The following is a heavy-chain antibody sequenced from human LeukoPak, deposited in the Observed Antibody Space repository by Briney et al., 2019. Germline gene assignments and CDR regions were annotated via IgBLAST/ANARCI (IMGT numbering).Heavy chain of an antibody. CDR3: AKDGVNGGLFEY. V-gene: IGHV3-30*18. CDR1: GFTFSTYH. J-gene: IGHJ4*02. CDR2: ISNDERDK. D-gene: IGHD3-3*01. Sequence: PGGSLRLSCGASGFTFSTYHMHWVRQAPGKGLEWVAVISNDERDKLYTDSVKGRFTISRDNSKNTLYLQINSLRTEDTGVYYCAKDGVNGGLFEYWGQGTLVTVSS.